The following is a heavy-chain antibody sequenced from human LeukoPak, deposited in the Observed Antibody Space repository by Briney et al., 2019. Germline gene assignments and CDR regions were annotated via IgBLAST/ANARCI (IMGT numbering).Heavy chain of an antibody. J-gene: IGHJ3*02. CDR1: GYRFTNYW. D-gene: IGHD3-16*01. CDR3: ARHSTFAFDI. CDR2: IYPGDSDT. Sequence: GESLKISCKDSGYRFTNYWIGWVRQVPGKGLEWMGIIYPGDSDTRYSPSFQGQVTISADKSTSTAYLQWSSLKASDTAMYYCARHSTFAFDIWGQGTMVTVSS. V-gene: IGHV5-51*01.